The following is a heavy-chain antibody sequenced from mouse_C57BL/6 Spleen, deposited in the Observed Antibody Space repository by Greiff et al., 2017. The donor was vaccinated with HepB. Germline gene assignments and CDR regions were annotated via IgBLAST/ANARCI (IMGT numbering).Heavy chain of an antibody. CDR3: TREDYAGRYFDV. V-gene: IGHV5-9-1*02. CDR1: GFTFSSYA. J-gene: IGHJ1*03. CDR2: ISSGGDYI. Sequence: EVQGVESGEGLVKPGGSLKLSCAASGFTFSSYAMSWVRQTPEKRLEWVAYISSGGDYIYYADTVKGRFTISRDNARNTLYLQMSSLKSEDTAMYYCTREDYAGRYFDVWGTGTTVTVSS. D-gene: IGHD1-1*02.